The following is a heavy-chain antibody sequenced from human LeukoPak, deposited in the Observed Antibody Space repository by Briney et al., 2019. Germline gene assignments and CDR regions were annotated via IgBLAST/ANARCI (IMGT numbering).Heavy chain of an antibody. CDR1: GGSISSYY. V-gene: IGHV4-59*01. Sequence: SETLSLTCTVSGGSISSYYWSWIRQPPGKGLEWIGYIYYSGSTNYNPSLKSRVTISVDTSKNQFSLKLSSVTAADTAVYYCARAGGWAREDYKADAFHIWGQGTMVTVSS. CDR2: IYYSGST. CDR3: ARAGGWAREDYKADAFHI. J-gene: IGHJ3*02. D-gene: IGHD6-19*01.